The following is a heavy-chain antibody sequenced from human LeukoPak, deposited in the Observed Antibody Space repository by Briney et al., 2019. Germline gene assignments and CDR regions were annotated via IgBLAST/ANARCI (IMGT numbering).Heavy chain of an antibody. CDR1: GGSITSDTYY. CDR3: ARDFDSPMAFDI. Sequence: PSETLSLTCTVSGGSITSDTYYWSWIRQPAGKGLEWIGRIYASGNTNYNPSLKSRITISVDTSKSQFSLKLSSVTAADTAVYYCARDFDSPMAFDIWGQGTMVTVSS. D-gene: IGHD3-9*01. J-gene: IGHJ3*02. V-gene: IGHV4-61*02. CDR2: IYASGNT.